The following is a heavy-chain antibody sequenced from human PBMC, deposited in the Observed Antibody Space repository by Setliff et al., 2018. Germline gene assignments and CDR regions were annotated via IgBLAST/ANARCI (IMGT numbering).Heavy chain of an antibody. CDR1: GFAFASHN. D-gene: IGHD5-12*01. V-gene: IGHV3-48*01. CDR2: ISSSSSTI. CDR3: ARVYSGYDPNHYFDY. J-gene: IGHJ4*02. Sequence: PGGSLRLSCAASGFAFASHNVLWVRQAPGKGLEWVAAISSSSSTIYYADSVKGRFTISRDNAKNSLYLQMNSLRAEDTAVYYCARVYSGYDPNHYFDYWGQGTLVTVSS.